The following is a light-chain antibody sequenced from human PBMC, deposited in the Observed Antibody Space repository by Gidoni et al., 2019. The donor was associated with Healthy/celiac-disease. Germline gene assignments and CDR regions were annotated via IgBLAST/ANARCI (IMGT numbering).Light chain of an antibody. V-gene: IGKV2-28*01. CDR1: QSLLHSNGYNY. J-gene: IGKJ2*01. CDR2: LGA. CDR3: MQALQTPRT. Sequence: IVMTQSPLSLPVTPGEPADISCRSSQSLLHSNGYNYLDWYLQKPGQSPQLLIYLGANRASGVPDRFSGSGSGTDFTLKISRVEAEDVGVYYCMQALQTPRTFGQGTKLEIK.